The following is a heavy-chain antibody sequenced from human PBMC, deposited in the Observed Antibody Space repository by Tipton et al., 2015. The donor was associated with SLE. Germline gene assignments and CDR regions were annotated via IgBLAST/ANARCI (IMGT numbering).Heavy chain of an antibody. V-gene: IGHV4-59*01. CDR3: ARTVGSHRNYYFDY. CDR1: GGSISSYY. D-gene: IGHD1-26*01. Sequence: TLSLTCSVSGGSISSYYWSWIRQPPGKGLEWIGYIYYSGSTNYNPSLKSRVTISVDTSKNQFSLKLNSVTAADTAVYYCARTVGSHRNYYFDYWGQGTLVTVSP. J-gene: IGHJ4*02. CDR2: IYYSGST.